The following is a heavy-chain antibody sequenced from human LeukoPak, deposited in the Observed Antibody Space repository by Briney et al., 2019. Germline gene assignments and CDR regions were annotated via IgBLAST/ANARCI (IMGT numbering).Heavy chain of an antibody. J-gene: IGHJ5*02. CDR2: ITTYNGNT. V-gene: IGHV1-18*01. CDR1: GFTFTTFG. CDR3: ARVVTIFGVGGYKWIDP. Sequence: ASVKVSCKTSGFTFTTFGFTWVRQAPGQGLEWIGWITTYNGNTNYAQTYQGRVTMTTDTSTSTAYMELRSLRSGDTAVYYCARVVTIFGVGGYKWIDPWGEGTLVTVSS. D-gene: IGHD3-3*01.